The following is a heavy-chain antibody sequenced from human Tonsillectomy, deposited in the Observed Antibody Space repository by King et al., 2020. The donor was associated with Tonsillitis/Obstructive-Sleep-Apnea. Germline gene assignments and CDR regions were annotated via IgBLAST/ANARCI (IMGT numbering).Heavy chain of an antibody. V-gene: IGHV3-7*04. Sequence: VQLVQSGGGLVQPGGSLTLSCGASGFTFSNYWMTWVRQAPGRGLQWVANIKQDGDEKYYVDSVKGRFTISRDNAKNSLYLHMNSLRAEDTAVDYCASDFADCSTTSCPLLLFDSWGQGTLVTVSP. D-gene: IGHD2-2*01. J-gene: IGHJ4*02. CDR2: IKQDGDEK. CDR3: ASDFADCSTTSCPLLLFDS. CDR1: GFTFSNYW.